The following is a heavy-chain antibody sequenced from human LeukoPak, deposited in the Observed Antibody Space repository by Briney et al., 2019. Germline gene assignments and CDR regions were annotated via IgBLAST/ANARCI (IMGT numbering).Heavy chain of an antibody. J-gene: IGHJ5*02. Sequence: ASVKVSCKASGYTFTSYGISWVRQAPGQGLEWMGWISGYSGDTNYAQEFQGRVTMTTDTSTGTAYMDLRSLRSDDTAFYFCARDRPDYFSETSTWLDPWGQGTLVTVSS. V-gene: IGHV1-18*01. CDR2: ISGYSGDT. D-gene: IGHD3-3*01. CDR3: ARDRPDYFSETSTWLDP. CDR1: GYTFTSYG.